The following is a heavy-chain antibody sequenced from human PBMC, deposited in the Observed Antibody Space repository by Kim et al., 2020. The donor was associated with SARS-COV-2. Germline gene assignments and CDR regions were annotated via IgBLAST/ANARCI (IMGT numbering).Heavy chain of an antibody. CDR1: GDTFSSYA. CDR3: AAYQTTVTTEYFVL. V-gene: IGHV1-69*13. J-gene: IGHJ2*01. CDR2: IIPIFGTA. D-gene: IGHD4-17*01. Sequence: SVKVSCKASGDTFSSYAISWVRQAPGQGLEWMGGIIPIFGTANYAQKFQGRVTITADESTSTAYMELSSLRSEDTAVYYCAAYQTTVTTEYFVLWGRGTLVTVSS.